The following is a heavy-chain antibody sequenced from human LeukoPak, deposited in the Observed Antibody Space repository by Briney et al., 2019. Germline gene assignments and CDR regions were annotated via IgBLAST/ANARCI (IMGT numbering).Heavy chain of an antibody. CDR2: IIPILGIA. CDR3: ARNPQTYYDFWSGYHAWFDP. V-gene: IGHV1-69*04. CDR1: GGTFSSYA. Sequence: SVKVSCKASGGTFSSYAISWVRQAPGQGLECMGRIIPILGIANYAQKFQGRVTITADKSTSTAYMELSSLRSEDTAVYYCARNPQTYYDFWSGYHAWFDPWGQGTLVTVSS. J-gene: IGHJ5*02. D-gene: IGHD3-3*01.